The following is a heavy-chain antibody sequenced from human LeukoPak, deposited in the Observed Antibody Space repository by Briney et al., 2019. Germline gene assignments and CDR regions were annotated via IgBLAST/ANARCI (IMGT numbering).Heavy chain of an antibody. CDR2: ISYDGSNK. CDR1: GFTFSSYG. D-gene: IGHD6-19*01. Sequence: GGSLRLSFAASGFTFSSYGMHWVRQAPGKGLEWVAVISYDGSNKYYADSVKGRFTISRDNSKNTLYLQMNSLRAEDTAVYYCAQDGGSGWYYFDYWGQGTLVTVSS. CDR3: AQDGGSGWYYFDY. V-gene: IGHV3-30*18. J-gene: IGHJ4*02.